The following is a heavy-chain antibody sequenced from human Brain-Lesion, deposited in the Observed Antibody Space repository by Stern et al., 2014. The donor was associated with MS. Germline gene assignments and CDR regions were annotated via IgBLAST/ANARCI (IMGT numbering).Heavy chain of an antibody. Sequence: VQLVESGPGLVKPSETLSLTCTVAGGSVSSTSYAWAWIRQPPGKGLEWIGTIYYRGNTYYSPSLKSRITISLDTAKHQFSLHLRSVTAADTAVYYCAGEEDIRYCSGGSCTGNWFDPWGQGTLVTVSS. CDR3: AGEEDIRYCSGGSCTGNWFDP. J-gene: IGHJ5*02. CDR1: GGSVSSTSYA. D-gene: IGHD2-15*01. V-gene: IGHV4-39*01. CDR2: IYYRGNT.